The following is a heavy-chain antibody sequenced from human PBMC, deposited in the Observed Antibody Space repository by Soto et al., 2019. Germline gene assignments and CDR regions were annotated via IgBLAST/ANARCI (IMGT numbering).Heavy chain of an antibody. J-gene: IGHJ4*02. CDR3: AKDQGSSWYEIDY. Sequence: EVQLLESGGGLVQPGGSLRLSCAASGFTFSNYAVTWVRQAPGKGLEWVSTISGSGGSTYYADSVKGRFTISRDNSKNTRYLQMNSLRAKDTAVYYCAKDQGSSWYEIDYWGQGTLVTVSS. CDR2: ISGSGGST. CDR1: GFTFSNYA. D-gene: IGHD6-13*01. V-gene: IGHV3-23*01.